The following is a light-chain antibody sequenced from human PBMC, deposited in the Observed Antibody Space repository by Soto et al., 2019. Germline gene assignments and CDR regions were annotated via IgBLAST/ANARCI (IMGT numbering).Light chain of an antibody. CDR1: QFVSSTY. Sequence: EIVLTQSPDTMSLSPGARATLSCRASQFVSSTYLAWYQQRPGQAPRLLIYGASSRATGIPDRFSGGGSETDFTLTISRLESEDSAVYYCQQYGISPFTSCGGGNV. V-gene: IGKV3-20*01. CDR2: GAS. CDR3: QQYGISPFT. J-gene: IGKJ4*01.